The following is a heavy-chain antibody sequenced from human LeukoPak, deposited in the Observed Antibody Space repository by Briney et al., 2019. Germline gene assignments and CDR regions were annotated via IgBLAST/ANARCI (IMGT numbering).Heavy chain of an antibody. CDR1: GGSISGYY. CDR3: SRGSYGGTLHFDY. CDR2: IYSSAST. D-gene: IGHD4-23*01. J-gene: IGHJ4*02. V-gene: IGHV4-4*07. Sequence: SETLSLTCTVSGGSISGYYWSWIRQPAGKGLEWIGRIYSSASTNYNPSLKSRVTMSVDTPKNQFSLRLSSVTAADTAVYYCSRGSYGGTLHFDYWGQGTLVTVSS.